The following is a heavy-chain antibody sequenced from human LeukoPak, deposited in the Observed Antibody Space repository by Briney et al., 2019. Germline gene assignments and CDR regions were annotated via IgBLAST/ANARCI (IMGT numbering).Heavy chain of an antibody. CDR1: GYTFTGYY. J-gene: IGHJ4*02. D-gene: IGHD3-3*01. CDR2: INPNSGGT. CDR3: ARRGEDFWSSYPDY. Sequence: GASVKVSCKASGYTFTGYYMHWVRQAPGQGLEWMGWINPNSGGTNYAQKFQGRVTMTRDTSISTAYMELSRLRSDDTAVYYCARRGEDFWSSYPDYWGQGTLVTVSS. V-gene: IGHV1-2*02.